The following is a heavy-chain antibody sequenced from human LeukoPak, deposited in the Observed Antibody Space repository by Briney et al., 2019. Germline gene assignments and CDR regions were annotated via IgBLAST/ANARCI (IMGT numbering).Heavy chain of an antibody. CDR3: ARDPAYYYDSSGYPNSPPFDY. J-gene: IGHJ4*02. V-gene: IGHV4-38-2*02. CDR2: IYHSGST. Sequence: SETLSLTCTVSGYSISSGYYWGWIRQPPGKGLEWIGSIYHSGSTYYNPSLKSRVTISVDTSKNQFSLKLSSVTAADTAVYYCARDPAYYYDSSGYPNSPPFDYWGQGTLATVSS. D-gene: IGHD3-22*01. CDR1: GYSISSGYY.